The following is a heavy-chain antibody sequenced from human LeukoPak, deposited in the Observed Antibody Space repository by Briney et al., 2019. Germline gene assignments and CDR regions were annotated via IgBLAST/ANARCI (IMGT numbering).Heavy chain of an antibody. CDR3: AKGGGYEAQYYYYYLDV. CDR1: GFTFSSYG. J-gene: IGHJ6*03. CDR2: IRFDGSNK. D-gene: IGHD5-12*01. V-gene: IGHV3-30*02. Sequence: GGSLGLSCAASGFTFSSYGMHWVRQAPGKGLEWVAFIRFDGSNKYYADSVKGRFTISRDNSKNTLYLQMKSLRAEDTAVYYCAKGGGYEAQYYYYYLDVWGKGTTVTISS.